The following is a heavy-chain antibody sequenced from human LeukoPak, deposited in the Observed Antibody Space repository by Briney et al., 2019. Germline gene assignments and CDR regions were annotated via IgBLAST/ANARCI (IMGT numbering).Heavy chain of an antibody. J-gene: IGHJ4*02. D-gene: IGHD3-22*01. CDR2: IKQDGSEK. CDR3: AKDRYDSSEGWIGY. Sequence: GGSLRLSCAASGFTFSSYWMSWVRQAPGKGLEWVANIKQDGSEKYYVDSVKGRFTISRDNAKNSLYLQMNSLRAEDTAVYYCAKDRYDSSEGWIGYWGQGTLVTVSS. CDR1: GFTFSSYW. V-gene: IGHV3-7*01.